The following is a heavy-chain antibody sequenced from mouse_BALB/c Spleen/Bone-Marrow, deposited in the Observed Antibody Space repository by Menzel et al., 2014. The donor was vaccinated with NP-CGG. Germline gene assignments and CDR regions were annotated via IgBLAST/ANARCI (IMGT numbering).Heavy chain of an antibody. V-gene: IGHV14-3*02. Sequence: EGQGGESGAKLVKPGASVKFSCTASGFNLKDTYMHLVKQGPEQGLEWIGRVYPANGNPKFDPKFQGKAPITADTSSNTAYLQLSSLTSEDTAVYYCVSYKSGWDFDVWGAGTTVTVSS. CDR3: VSYKSGWDFDV. J-gene: IGHJ1*01. CDR1: GFNLKDTY. CDR2: VYPANGNP. D-gene: IGHD1-3*01.